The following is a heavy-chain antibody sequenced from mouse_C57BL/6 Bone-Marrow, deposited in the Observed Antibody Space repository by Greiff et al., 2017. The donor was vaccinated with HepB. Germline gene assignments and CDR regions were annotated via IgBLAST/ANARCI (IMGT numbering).Heavy chain of an antibody. CDR1: GYSITSGYD. V-gene: IGHV3-1*01. Sequence: VQLKESGPGMVKPSQSLSLTCTVTGYSITSGYDWHWIRHFPGNKLEWMGYISYSGSTNYNPSLKSRISITHDTSKNHFFLKLNSVTTEDTATYYCARGGPEGFAYWGQGTLVTVSA. D-gene: IGHD1-1*02. CDR2: ISYSGST. J-gene: IGHJ3*01. CDR3: ARGGPEGFAY.